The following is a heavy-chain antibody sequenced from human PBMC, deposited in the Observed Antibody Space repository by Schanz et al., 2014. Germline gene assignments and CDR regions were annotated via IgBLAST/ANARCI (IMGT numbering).Heavy chain of an antibody. D-gene: IGHD3-10*01. J-gene: IGHJ1*01. CDR3: ASGVHVSSLQKGLQF. CDR1: GFTVSSNH. V-gene: IGHV3-48*01. Sequence: EGQLAESGGGLVQPGGSLRLSCAVSGFTVSSNHMSWVRQAPGKGLEWLSYIATSSSTRHYADSVKGRVTISRDNAKNSVSLQMRRLRVEDTAVYYCASGVHVSSLQKGLQFWGRGTLXIVSS. CDR2: IATSSSTR.